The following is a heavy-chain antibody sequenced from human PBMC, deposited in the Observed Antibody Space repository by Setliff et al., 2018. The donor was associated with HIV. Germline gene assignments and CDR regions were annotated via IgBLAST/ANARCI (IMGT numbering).Heavy chain of an antibody. CDR2: ISPYNGNT. CDR1: GYTFTTYG. CDR3: ARDPRLDYYSMDV. Sequence: ASVKVSCKASGYTFTTYGISWVRQAPGQGLEWMGWISPYNGNTNHVQKLQGRVTMTTDTSTSTAYMELRSLRSDDTAVYYCARDPRLDYYSMDVWGKGTKVTVS. D-gene: IGHD1-1*01. J-gene: IGHJ6*03. V-gene: IGHV1-18*01.